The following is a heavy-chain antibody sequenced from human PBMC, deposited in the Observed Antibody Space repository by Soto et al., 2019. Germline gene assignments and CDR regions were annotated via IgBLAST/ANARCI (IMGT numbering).Heavy chain of an antibody. CDR2: ISAYDGNT. D-gene: IGHD3-9*01. J-gene: IGHJ4*02. CDR1: GYTFTTYG. CDR3: ARDVDILTTPPGDY. Sequence: GASVKVSCKASGYTFTTYGISWVRQAPGQGLEWMGWISAYDGNTNYPQKFQGRVTMTTDTSTNTAYMELRSLRSDDTAVYYCARDVDILTTPPGDYWGQGTLVTVSS. V-gene: IGHV1-18*04.